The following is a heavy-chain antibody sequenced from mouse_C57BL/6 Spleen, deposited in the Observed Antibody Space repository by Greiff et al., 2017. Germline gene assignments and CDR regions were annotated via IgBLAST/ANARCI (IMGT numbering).Heavy chain of an antibody. CDR3: AREGGLRRKEAMDY. V-gene: IGHV1-69*01. CDR2: IDPSDSYT. Sequence: QVQLQQPGAELVMPGASVKLSCKASGYTFTCYWMHWVKQRPGQGLEWIGEIDPSDSYTNYNQKFKGKSTLTVDKSSSTAYMQLSSLTSEDSAVYYCAREGGLRRKEAMDYWGQGTSVTVSS. J-gene: IGHJ4*01. D-gene: IGHD2-2*01. CDR1: GYTFTCYW.